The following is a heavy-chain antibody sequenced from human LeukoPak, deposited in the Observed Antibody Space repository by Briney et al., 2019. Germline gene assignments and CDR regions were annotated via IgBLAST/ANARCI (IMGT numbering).Heavy chain of an antibody. CDR3: ARNVGSGLDY. D-gene: IGHD1-26*01. Sequence: ASVKVSCKASGYTFNSYFMHWVRQAPGQGLEWMGIINTSGGRTTYAQKFQGRVIVSRDTSTSRVYMELYSLRSEDTAVYYCARNVGSGLDYWGQGTLVTVSS. V-gene: IGHV1-46*02. CDR1: GYTFNSYF. CDR2: INTSGGRT. J-gene: IGHJ4*02.